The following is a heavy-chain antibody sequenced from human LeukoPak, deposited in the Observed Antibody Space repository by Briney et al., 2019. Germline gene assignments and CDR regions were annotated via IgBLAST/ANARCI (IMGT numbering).Heavy chain of an antibody. CDR2: IYYSGST. CDR1: GGSISSYY. Sequence: SETLSLTCTVSGGSISSYYWSWIRQPPGKGLEWIGYIYYSGSTNYNPSLKSRVTISVDTSKNQFSLKLSSVTAADTAVYYCARNRGVLRYFDWFYYYYYMDVWGKGTTVTISS. CDR3: ARNRGVLRYFDWFYYYYYMDV. V-gene: IGHV4-59*01. D-gene: IGHD3-9*01. J-gene: IGHJ6*03.